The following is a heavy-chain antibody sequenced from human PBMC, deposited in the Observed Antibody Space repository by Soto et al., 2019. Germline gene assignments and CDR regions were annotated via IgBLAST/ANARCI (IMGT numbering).Heavy chain of an antibody. CDR3: VRGGFSNGWYFDY. Sequence: QVQLVESGGGVVQPGRSLRLSCAASGFTFSTYAIHWVRQAPGKGLEWVAVISNDSKNKYYADSVKGRFTISRDNSKNMLYLQMNSLRPDDTALFYCVRGGFSNGWYFDYWGQGTLVTVSS. CDR2: ISNDSKNK. V-gene: IGHV3-30*04. D-gene: IGHD6-19*01. J-gene: IGHJ4*02. CDR1: GFTFSTYA.